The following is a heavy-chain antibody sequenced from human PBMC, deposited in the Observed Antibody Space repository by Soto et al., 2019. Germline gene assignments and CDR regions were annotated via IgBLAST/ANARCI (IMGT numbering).Heavy chain of an antibody. J-gene: IGHJ5*02. CDR3: ARGTDIVVVPAAISGNWFDP. CDR2: INHSGST. CDR1: GGSFSGYY. V-gene: IGHV4-34*01. Sequence: SETLSLICAVYGGSFSGYYWSWIRQPPGKGLEWIGEINHSGSTNYNPSLKSRVTISVDTSKNQFSLKLSSVTAADTAVYYCARGTDIVVVPAAISGNWFDPWGQGTLVTVSS. D-gene: IGHD2-2*02.